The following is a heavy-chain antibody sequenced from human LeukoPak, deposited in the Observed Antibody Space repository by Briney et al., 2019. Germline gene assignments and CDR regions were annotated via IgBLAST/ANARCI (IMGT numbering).Heavy chain of an antibody. CDR2: INSDGSST. CDR3: AKGGSYPIDY. J-gene: IGHJ4*02. V-gene: IGHV3-74*01. D-gene: IGHD1-26*01. CDR1: GFTFSSYS. Sequence: PGGSLRLSCAASGFTFSSYSMNWVRQAPGKGLVWVSRINSDGSSTSYADSVEGRFAISRDNAKNTLYLQMNSLRAEDTAVYYCAKGGSYPIDYWGQGALVTVSS.